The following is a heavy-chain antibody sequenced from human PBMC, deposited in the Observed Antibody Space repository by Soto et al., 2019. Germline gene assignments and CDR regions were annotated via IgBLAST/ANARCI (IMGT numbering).Heavy chain of an antibody. CDR3: AKDMRYYGPGTD. D-gene: IGHD3-10*01. CDR2: ISWNSGSI. CDR1: GFTFDDYA. Sequence: EVQLVESGGGLVQPGRSLRLSCAASGFTFDDYAMHWVRQAPGKGLEWVSGISWNSGSIGYADSVKGRFTISRDNAKNSLYLQMNSVRAEDTALYYCAKDMRYYGPGTDWGQGTLVTVSP. V-gene: IGHV3-9*01. J-gene: IGHJ4*02.